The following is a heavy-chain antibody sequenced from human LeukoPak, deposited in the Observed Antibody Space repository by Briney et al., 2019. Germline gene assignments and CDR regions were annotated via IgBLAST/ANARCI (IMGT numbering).Heavy chain of an antibody. V-gene: IGHV1-8*03. CDR3: ARTTSMTASGYDY. CDR1: GYTFTKYH. J-gene: IGHJ4*02. D-gene: IGHD2-21*02. CDR2: INPDTGDK. Sequence: ASVKVSCKASGYTFTKYHINWVRQASGQGLEWMTWINPDTGDKGYARKFQDRVTITTDTSTSTAYMELSSLSSEDTAVYFCARTTSMTASGYDYWGQGTLVSVSS.